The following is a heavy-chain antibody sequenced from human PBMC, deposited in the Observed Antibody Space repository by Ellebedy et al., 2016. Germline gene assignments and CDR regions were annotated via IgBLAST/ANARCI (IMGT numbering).Heavy chain of an antibody. V-gene: IGHV3-64D*09. J-gene: IGHJ3*02. CDR2: ISSNGGIT. D-gene: IGHD6-6*01. CDR3: VKGHEDGCSSGPFDI. CDR1: GFTFSGHA. Sequence: GESLKISCSASGFTFSGHAMHWVRQAPGKGLQYVSSISSNGGITYQADSVKGRFTVSKDNSRDALYLQMSSLKTDDTAVYYCVKGHEDGCSSGPFDIWGQGTVVTVSS.